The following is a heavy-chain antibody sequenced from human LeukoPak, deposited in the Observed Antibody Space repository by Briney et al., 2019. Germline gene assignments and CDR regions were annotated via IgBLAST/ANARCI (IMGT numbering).Heavy chain of an antibody. CDR2: IIPIFGTA. CDR1: GGTFSSYA. V-gene: IGHV1-69*13. CDR3: ARVTHYDILTGYPDVYGMDV. J-gene: IGHJ6*04. Sequence: GASVKVSCKASGGTFSSYAISWVRQAPGQGLEWMGGIIPIFGTANYAQKFQGRVTITADESTSTAYMELSSLRSEDTAVYYCARVTHYDILTGYPDVYGMDVWGKGPRSPSPQ. D-gene: IGHD3-9*01.